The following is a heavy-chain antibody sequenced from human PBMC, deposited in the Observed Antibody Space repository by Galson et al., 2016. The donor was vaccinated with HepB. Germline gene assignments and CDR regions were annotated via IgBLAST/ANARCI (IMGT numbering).Heavy chain of an antibody. CDR3: SVELLQDFDF. CDR2: VYSGGST. J-gene: IGHJ4*02. V-gene: IGHV3-53*01. D-gene: IGHD5-24*01. Sequence: SLRLSCAASGFTVSSNYMSWVRQAPGKGLEWVSVVYSGGSTYYADSVKGRFTLSRDHYKNTLYLQMNSLRAEDRAIYYCSVELLQDFDFWGQGTLVTVSS. CDR1: GFTVSSNY.